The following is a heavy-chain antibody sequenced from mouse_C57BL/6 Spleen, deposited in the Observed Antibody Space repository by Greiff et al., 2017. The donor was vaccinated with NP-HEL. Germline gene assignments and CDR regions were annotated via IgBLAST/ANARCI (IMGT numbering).Heavy chain of an antibody. J-gene: IGHJ1*03. CDR2: IDPSDSYT. CDR1: GYTFTSYW. Sequence: QVQLQQPGAELVKPGASVKLSCKASGYTFTSYWMQWVKQRPGQGLEWIGEIDPSDSYTNYNQKFKGKATLTVDTSSSTAYMQLSSLTSEDSAVYYCARNYYGNYGYFDVWGTGTTVTVSS. CDR3: ARNYYGNYGYFDV. D-gene: IGHD2-1*01. V-gene: IGHV1-50*01.